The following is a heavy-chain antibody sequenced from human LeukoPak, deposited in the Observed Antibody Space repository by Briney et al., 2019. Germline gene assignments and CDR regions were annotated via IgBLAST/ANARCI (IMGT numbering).Heavy chain of an antibody. Sequence: PGGSLRLSCAVSGFIVSDRYMSWVRQVPGKGLEWVSVLYSGGSTYYADSVKGRFSVSRDNAKNTMYLEMNNLRAEDTAVYYCARDDYLSFWGQGALVTVSS. V-gene: IGHV3-53*01. CDR2: LYSGGST. D-gene: IGHD3-16*01. CDR3: ARDDYLSF. J-gene: IGHJ4*02. CDR1: GFIVSDRY.